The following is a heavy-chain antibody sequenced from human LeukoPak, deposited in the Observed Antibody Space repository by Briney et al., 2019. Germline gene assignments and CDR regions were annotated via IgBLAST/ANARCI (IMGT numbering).Heavy chain of an antibody. CDR3: GRDRAGTTHY. Sequence: PSETLSLTCTVSGYSISSGYYWGWIRQPPGKGLEWIGYIYYSGSTNYNPSLKSRVTISVDTSKNQFSLKLNSVTAADTAVYYCGRDRAGTTHYWGQGTLVTVSS. CDR2: IYYSGST. CDR1: GYSISSGYY. J-gene: IGHJ4*02. V-gene: IGHV4-61*01. D-gene: IGHD4-11*01.